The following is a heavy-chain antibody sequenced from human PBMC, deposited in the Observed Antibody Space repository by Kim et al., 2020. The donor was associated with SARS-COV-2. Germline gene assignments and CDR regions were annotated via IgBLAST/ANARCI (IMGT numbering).Heavy chain of an antibody. CDR2: VYYDGAT. V-gene: IGHV4-39*01. CDR1: GDSINTVSYY. J-gene: IGHJ6*02. CDR3: ARHRNYYYGMDV. Sequence: SETLSLTCNVSGDSINTVSYYWGWIRQPPGKGLEWIGSVYYDGATYSHPSLRSRVTMSIDTSKNQFSLRLTSVSAADTAVYYCARHRNYYYGMDVWGQGTSVTVSS.